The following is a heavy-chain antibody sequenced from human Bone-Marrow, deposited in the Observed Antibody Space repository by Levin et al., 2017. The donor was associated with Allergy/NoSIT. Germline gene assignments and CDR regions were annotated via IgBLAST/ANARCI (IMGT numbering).Heavy chain of an antibody. V-gene: IGHV1-2*02. CDR2: INPNSGGT. Sequence: GESLKISCKASGYTFTGYYMHWVRQAPGQGLEWMGWINPNSGGTNYAQKFQGRVTMTRDTSISTAYMELSRLRSDDTAVYYCARAWFGELLSTDAFDSWGQGTMVTVSS. CDR3: ARAWFGELLSTDAFDS. D-gene: IGHD3-10*01. J-gene: IGHJ3*02. CDR1: GYTFTGYY.